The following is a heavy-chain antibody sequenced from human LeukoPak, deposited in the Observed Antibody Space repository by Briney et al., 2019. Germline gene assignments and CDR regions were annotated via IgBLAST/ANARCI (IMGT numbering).Heavy chain of an antibody. Sequence: GGSLRLSCAASGFNFDDYAMHWVRQAPGKGLEWLSSISWNSGSIAYADSVKGRFTISRDNAKNSLYLQMNSLRAEDTAVYYCARSGIVGAEGDYWGQGTLVTVSS. CDR2: ISWNSGSI. CDR1: GFNFDDYA. CDR3: ARSGIVGAEGDY. J-gene: IGHJ4*02. D-gene: IGHD1-26*01. V-gene: IGHV3-9*01.